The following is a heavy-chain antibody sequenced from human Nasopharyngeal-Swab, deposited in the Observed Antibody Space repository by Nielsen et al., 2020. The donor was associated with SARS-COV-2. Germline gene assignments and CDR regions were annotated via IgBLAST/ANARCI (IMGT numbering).Heavy chain of an antibody. V-gene: IGHV1-46*01. CDR2: INPSGGST. CDR3: ARSPVAGIYYFDY. CDR1: GSTFTSYY. D-gene: IGHD6-19*01. J-gene: IGHJ4*02. Sequence: GGSLRLSCAASGSTFTSYYMHWVRQAPGQGLEWMGIINPSGGSTSYAQKFQGRVTMTRDTSTSTVYMELSSLRSEDTAVYYCARSPVAGIYYFDYWGQGTLVTVSS.